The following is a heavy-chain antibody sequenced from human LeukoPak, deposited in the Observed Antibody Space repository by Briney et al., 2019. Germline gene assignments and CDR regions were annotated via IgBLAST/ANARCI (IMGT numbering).Heavy chain of an antibody. CDR2: INQDESKK. V-gene: IGHV3-7*01. Sequence: GGSLRLSCAASGFTFSNDWMCWVRQAPGKGLEWVANINQDESKKYYADSVKGRFTISRDNAKNLLYLQMSSLTAEDTAIYYCARDHAYRADYWGQGTLVTVSS. D-gene: IGHD2-2*01. CDR1: GFTFSNDW. CDR3: ARDHAYRADY. J-gene: IGHJ4*02.